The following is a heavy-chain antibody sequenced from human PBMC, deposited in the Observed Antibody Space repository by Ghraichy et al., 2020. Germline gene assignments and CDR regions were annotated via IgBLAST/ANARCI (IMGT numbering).Heavy chain of an antibody. J-gene: IGHJ4*02. Sequence: GESLNISCAASGFTFSSYSMNWVRQAPGKGLEWVSSISSSSSYIYYADSVKGRFTISRDNAKNSLYLQMNSLRAEDTAVYYCARFGVRYFDWLPDYWGQGTLVTVSS. D-gene: IGHD3-9*01. CDR2: ISSSSSYI. V-gene: IGHV3-21*01. CDR3: ARFGVRYFDWLPDY. CDR1: GFTFSSYS.